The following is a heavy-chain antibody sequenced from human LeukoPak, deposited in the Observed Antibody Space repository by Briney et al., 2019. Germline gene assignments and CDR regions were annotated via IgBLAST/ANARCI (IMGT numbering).Heavy chain of an antibody. CDR1: GGSISSYY. Sequence: PSETLSLTCTVSGGSISSYYWSWIRQPPGKGLEWIGNIYDRGSTKYNHSLKSRVTISVDTSKNQFSLRLSSVTAADTAVYYCARGRTFDNWGQGTLVTVSS. V-gene: IGHV4-59*01. CDR3: ARGRTFDN. CDR2: IYDRGST. J-gene: IGHJ4*02.